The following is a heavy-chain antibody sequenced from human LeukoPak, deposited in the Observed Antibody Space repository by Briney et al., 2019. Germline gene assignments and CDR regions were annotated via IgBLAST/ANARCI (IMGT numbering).Heavy chain of an antibody. V-gene: IGHV3-23*01. J-gene: IGHJ4*02. D-gene: IGHD3-22*01. CDR1: GFTFSSYA. CDR2: IVGSGDST. Sequence: GESLKISCAASGFTFSSYAMSWVRQAPGEGPEWVSAIVGSGDSTYYADSVKGRFTISRDNSKNTLYLQMNSLRAEDTAVYYCAKDQLRYYDSSGYYRLWGQGALVTVSS. CDR3: AKDQLRYYDSSGYYRL.